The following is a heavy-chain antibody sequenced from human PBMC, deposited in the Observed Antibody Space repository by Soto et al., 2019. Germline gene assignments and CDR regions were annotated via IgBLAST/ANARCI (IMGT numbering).Heavy chain of an antibody. CDR2: IYHSGRT. Sequence: SETLSLTCTVSGGSISNGYYYWSWVRQNPGKGLEWIGHIYHSGRTYYNPSLKSRVTISVDTSKNHFSLNLSSVTAADTAVYYCARWVEVSLDYFDSWGQGTPVTVSS. CDR3: ARWVEVSLDYFDS. V-gene: IGHV4-31*03. CDR1: GGSISNGYYY. J-gene: IGHJ4*02. D-gene: IGHD2-15*01.